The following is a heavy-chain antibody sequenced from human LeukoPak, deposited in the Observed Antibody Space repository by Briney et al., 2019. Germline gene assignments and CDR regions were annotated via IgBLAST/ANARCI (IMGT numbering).Heavy chain of an antibody. D-gene: IGHD3-3*01. CDR2: ISSSSSYI. CDR3: ARAPPYYDFWSGYYRLLVSAFDI. V-gene: IGHV3-21*01. J-gene: IGHJ3*02. CDR1: GFTFSSYS. Sequence: GGSLRLSCAASGFTFSSYSMNWVRQAPGRGLEWVSSISSSSSYIYYADSVKGRFTISRDNAKNSLYLQMNSLRAEDTAVYYCARAPPYYDFWSGYYRLLVSAFDIWGQGTMVTVSS.